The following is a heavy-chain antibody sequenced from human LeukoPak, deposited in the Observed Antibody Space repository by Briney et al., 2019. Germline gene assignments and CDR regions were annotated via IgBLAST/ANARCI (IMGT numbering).Heavy chain of an antibody. J-gene: IGHJ4*02. CDR3: VRDPEYASSSGDFDY. CDR2: ISSSGSTI. D-gene: IGHD6-6*01. CDR1: GFTFSSYE. Sequence: PGGSLRLSCAASGFTFSSYEMNWIRQAPGKRLEWISYISSSGSTIYYADSVKGRFTISRDNAKKSLYLQMNGVRAEDTAVYYCVRDPEYASSSGDFDYWGQGTLVTVSS. V-gene: IGHV3-48*03.